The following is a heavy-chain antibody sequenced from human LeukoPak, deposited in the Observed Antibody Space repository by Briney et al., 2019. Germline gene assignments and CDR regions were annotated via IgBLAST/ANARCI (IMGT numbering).Heavy chain of an antibody. Sequence: SVKVSCKASGGTFSSYTISCVRQAPARGLEWMGSIIPILGIANYAQKFQGRVTITADKSTSTAYMELSSLRSEDTAVYYCARGYCSSTSCYIFSDYYYYMDVWGKGTTVTVSS. D-gene: IGHD2-2*02. CDR3: ARGYCSSTSCYIFSDYYYYMDV. V-gene: IGHV1-69*02. CDR1: GGTFSSYT. J-gene: IGHJ6*03. CDR2: IIPILGIA.